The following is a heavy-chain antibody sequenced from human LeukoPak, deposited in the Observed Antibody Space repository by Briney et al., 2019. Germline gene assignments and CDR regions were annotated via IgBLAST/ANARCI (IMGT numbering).Heavy chain of an antibody. V-gene: IGHV4-39*07. Sequence: PSETLSLTCTVSGGSISSSPYYWGWIRQPPGKGLEHIGHILYSESRYYYNPSLQSRVTIALDTTKNHLSLKLSSLTAADTAVYYCARGPPEYYDFWSGSGRRYYYYMDVCGKGTTVTVSS. D-gene: IGHD3-3*01. CDR1: GGSISSSPYY. CDR2: ILYSESRY. J-gene: IGHJ6*03. CDR3: ARGPPEYYDFWSGSGRRYYYYMDV.